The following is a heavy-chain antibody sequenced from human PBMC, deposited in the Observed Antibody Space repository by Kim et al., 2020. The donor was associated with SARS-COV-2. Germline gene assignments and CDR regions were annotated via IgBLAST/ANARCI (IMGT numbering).Heavy chain of an antibody. Sequence: YADSVNGRFTISRDNSKNTLYLQMNSLRAEDTAVYYCARVGLPFYYGMDVWGQGTTVTVSS. CDR3: ARVGLPFYYGMDV. D-gene: IGHD5-12*01. V-gene: IGHV3-33*01. J-gene: IGHJ6*02.